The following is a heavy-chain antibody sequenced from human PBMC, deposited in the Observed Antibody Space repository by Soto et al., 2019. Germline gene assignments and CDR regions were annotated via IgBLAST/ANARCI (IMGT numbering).Heavy chain of an antibody. D-gene: IGHD6-13*01. Sequence: GGSLRLSCAASGFTFDDYAMHWVRQAPGKGLEWVSGISWNSGSIGYADSVKGRFTISRDNAKNSLYLQMNSLRAEDTALYYCAKATQGYIAAADAPHFDYWGQGTLVTVSS. CDR1: GFTFDDYA. J-gene: IGHJ4*02. CDR2: ISWNSGSI. CDR3: AKATQGYIAAADAPHFDY. V-gene: IGHV3-9*01.